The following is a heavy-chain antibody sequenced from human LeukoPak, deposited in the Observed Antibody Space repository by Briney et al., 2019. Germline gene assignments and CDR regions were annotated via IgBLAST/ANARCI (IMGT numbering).Heavy chain of an antibody. J-gene: IGHJ6*02. CDR1: GFTFSSYA. V-gene: IGHV3-30-3*01. CDR3: AREGPVEMATLKGIHYYYGMDV. Sequence: GRSLRLSCAASGFTFSSYAMHWVRQAPGKGREWGAVISYDGSNKYYADSVKGRFTISRDNSKNTLYLQMNSLRAEDTAVYYCAREGPVEMATLKGIHYYYGMDVWGQGTTVTVSS. D-gene: IGHD5-24*01. CDR2: ISYDGSNK.